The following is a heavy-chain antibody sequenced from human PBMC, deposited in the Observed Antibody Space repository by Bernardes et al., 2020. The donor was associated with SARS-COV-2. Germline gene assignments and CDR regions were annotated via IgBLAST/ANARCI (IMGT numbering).Heavy chain of an antibody. CDR1: GFTFSSYA. D-gene: IGHD3-10*01. Sequence: GGSLRLSCAASGFTFSSYAMSWVRQAPGKGLEWVSAISGSGGSTYYADSVKGRFTISRDNSKNTLYLQMNSLRAEDTAVYYCAKENITNRGYYYYGMDVWGQGTTVTVSS. CDR3: AKENITNRGYYYYGMDV. CDR2: ISGSGGST. V-gene: IGHV3-23*01. J-gene: IGHJ6*02.